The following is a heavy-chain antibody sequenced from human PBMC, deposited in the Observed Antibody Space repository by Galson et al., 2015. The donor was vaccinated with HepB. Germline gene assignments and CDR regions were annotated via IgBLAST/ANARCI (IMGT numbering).Heavy chain of an antibody. CDR3: ARGQLYCGGDCYSDDY. CDR2: IIPIFGTA. J-gene: IGHJ4*02. Sequence: SVKVSCKASGGTFSSYAISWVRQAPGQGLEWMGGIIPIFGTANYAQKFRGRVTITADESTSTAYMELSSLRSEDTAVYYCARGQLYCGGDCYSDDYWGQGTLVTVSS. D-gene: IGHD2-21*02. V-gene: IGHV1-69*13. CDR1: GGTFSSYA.